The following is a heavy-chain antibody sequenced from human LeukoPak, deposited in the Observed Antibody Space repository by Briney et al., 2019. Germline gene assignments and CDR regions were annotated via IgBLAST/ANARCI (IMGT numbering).Heavy chain of an antibody. J-gene: IGHJ3*02. Sequence: SETLSLTCAVYGRSFSGYYWSLIRQPPGKGLEWIGEINHSGSTNYNPSLKSRVTISVDTSKNQFSLKLSSVTAADTAVYYCASVLYSSSWTDAFDIWGQGTMVTVSS. CDR2: INHSGST. V-gene: IGHV4-34*01. CDR1: GRSFSGYY. CDR3: ASVLYSSSWTDAFDI. D-gene: IGHD6-13*01.